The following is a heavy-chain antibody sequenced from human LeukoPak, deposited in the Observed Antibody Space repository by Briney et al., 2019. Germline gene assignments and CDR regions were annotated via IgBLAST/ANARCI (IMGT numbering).Heavy chain of an antibody. D-gene: IGHD3-22*01. CDR1: GFTFSTYW. J-gene: IGHJ4*02. CDR3: TRVGYYDSSGYSDY. Sequence: GGSLRLSCAGSGFTFSTYWMVWVRQAPGKGLVWVSRIDSDGNNPTYADSVKGRFTISRDNAKNSLYLQMNSLRAEDTAVYYCTRVGYYDSSGYSDYWGQGTLVTVSS. CDR2: IDSDGNNP. V-gene: IGHV3-74*01.